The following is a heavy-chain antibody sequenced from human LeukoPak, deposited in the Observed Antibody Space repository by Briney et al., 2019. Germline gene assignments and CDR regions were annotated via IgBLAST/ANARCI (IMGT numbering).Heavy chain of an antibody. V-gene: IGHV3-43*02. CDR3: AKLHFWSGYYDY. D-gene: IGHD3-3*02. J-gene: IGHJ4*02. CDR1: GFTFNDYA. Sequence: GGSLRLSCAASGFTFNDYAMHWVRQAPGKGLEWVSLISGDGGSTYYADSVKGRFTISRDNSKNSLYLQMNSLRTEDTALYYCAKLHFWSGYYDYWGQGTLVTVSS. CDR2: ISGDGGST.